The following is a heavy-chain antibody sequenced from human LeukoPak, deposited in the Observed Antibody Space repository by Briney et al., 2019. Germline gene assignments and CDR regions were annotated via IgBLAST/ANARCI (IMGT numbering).Heavy chain of an antibody. J-gene: IGHJ4*02. V-gene: IGHV4-39*01. Sequence: PSETLSLTCTVSGGSISSSSYYWGWIRQPPGKGLEWIGSIYYSGSTYYNPSLKSRVTISVDTSKNQFSLKLSSVTAADTAVYYCARLREDYDILTGPAYWGQGTLVTVSS. CDR1: GGSISSSSYY. CDR2: IYYSGST. CDR3: ARLREDYDILTGPAY. D-gene: IGHD3-9*01.